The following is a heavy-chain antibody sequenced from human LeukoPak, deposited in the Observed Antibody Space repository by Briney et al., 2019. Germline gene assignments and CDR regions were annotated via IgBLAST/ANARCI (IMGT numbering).Heavy chain of an antibody. V-gene: IGHV1-8*01. CDR2: MNPNSGNT. CDR1: GYTFTSYD. J-gene: IGHJ2*01. CDR3: AVTPTSTKRTQYCSSTSCWKDFDL. Sequence: GASVKVSCKASGYTFTSYDINWVRQATGQGLEWMGWMNPNSGNTGYAQKFQGRVTMTRNTSISTAYMELSSLRSEDTAVYYCAVTPTSTKRTQYCSSTSCWKDFDLWGRGTLVTVSS. D-gene: IGHD2-2*01.